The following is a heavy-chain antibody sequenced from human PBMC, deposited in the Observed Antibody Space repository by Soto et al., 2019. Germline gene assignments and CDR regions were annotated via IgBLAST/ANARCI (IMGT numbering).Heavy chain of an antibody. D-gene: IGHD6-6*01. Sequence: PGGSLRLSCAASGFTFSDYYMSWIRQAPGKGLEWVSYFSNSGSTMFYADSVKGRFTTSRDNAKNSLYLQMNSLRAEDTAVYYCARDRGAARLVDYWGQGALVTVSS. J-gene: IGHJ4*02. CDR1: GFTFSDYY. V-gene: IGHV3-11*04. CDR2: FSNSGSTM. CDR3: ARDRGAARLVDY.